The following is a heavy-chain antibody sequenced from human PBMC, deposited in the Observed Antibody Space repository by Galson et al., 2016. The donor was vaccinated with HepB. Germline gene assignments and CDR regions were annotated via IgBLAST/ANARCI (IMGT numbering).Heavy chain of an antibody. V-gene: IGHV1-69*13. Sequence: SVKVSCKASGGTFSNNAISWVRQAPGQGLEWMGGIIPIFRTARYAQKFQGRVTITADESTRTGYMELSSLRSEDTAVYYCARGEDEQISGYTYYYAMDVWGQGTTVTGSS. CDR1: GGTFSNNA. CDR3: ARGEDEQISGYTYYYAMDV. CDR2: IIPIFRTA. J-gene: IGHJ6*02. D-gene: IGHD6-13*01.